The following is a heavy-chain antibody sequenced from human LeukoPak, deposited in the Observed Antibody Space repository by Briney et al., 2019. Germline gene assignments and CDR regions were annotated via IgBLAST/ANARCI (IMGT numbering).Heavy chain of an antibody. CDR1: GFTFSSYA. CDR3: AKSKVRYYGSGSYYDY. CDR2: ISGSGGTT. J-gene: IGHJ4*02. Sequence: GGSLRLSCAASGFTFSSYAMSWVRQAPGEGLEWVSVISGSGGTTYYADSVKGRFTISRDNSKNTLYLQMNSLRAEDTAVYYCAKSKVRYYGSGSYYDYWGQGTLVTVSS. V-gene: IGHV3-23*01. D-gene: IGHD3-10*01.